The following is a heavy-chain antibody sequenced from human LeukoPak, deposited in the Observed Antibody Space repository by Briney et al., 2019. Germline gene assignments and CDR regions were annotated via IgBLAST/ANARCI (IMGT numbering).Heavy chain of an antibody. Sequence: SQTLSLTCTVSGGSIDIGGYSWGWIRQPPGKGLEGNGSIHYTGSTSYNPSLDSRVTISIDRAKDQFSLKLNSVTAADTAIYYCARFDRSGEEWFDPWGQGTLVTVSS. CDR1: GGSIDIGGYS. V-gene: IGHV4-30-2*01. CDR3: ARFDRSGEEWFDP. J-gene: IGHJ5*02. D-gene: IGHD3-22*01. CDR2: IHYTGST.